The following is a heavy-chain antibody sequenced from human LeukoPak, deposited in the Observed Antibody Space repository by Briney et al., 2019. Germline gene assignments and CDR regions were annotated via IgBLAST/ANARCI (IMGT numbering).Heavy chain of an antibody. V-gene: IGHV3-23*01. J-gene: IGHJ4*02. D-gene: IGHD4-17*01. CDR2: ISGSGGST. Sequence: GGSLRLSCAASGFTFSSYAMSWVRQAPGKGLEWASAISGSGGSTHYADSVKGRFTISRDNSKNTLYLQMNSLRAEDTAVYYCALIDYAFDYWGQGTLVTVSS. CDR3: ALIDYAFDY. CDR1: GFTFSSYA.